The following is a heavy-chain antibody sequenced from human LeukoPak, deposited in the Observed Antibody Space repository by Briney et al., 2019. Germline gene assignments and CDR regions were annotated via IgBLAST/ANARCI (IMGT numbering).Heavy chain of an antibody. CDR1: GFTVSSNY. CDR2: ISSRSSVM. J-gene: IGHJ6*02. Sequence: GGSLRLSCAASGFTVSSNYMTWVRQAPGKGLEWVSHISSRSSVMYYADSVKGRITISRDDAKNSLYLQLNSLRAEDTAVYYCARDREHTNFFYGMDVWGQGTTVTVSS. CDR3: ARDREHTNFFYGMDV. V-gene: IGHV3-48*01. D-gene: IGHD1/OR15-1a*01.